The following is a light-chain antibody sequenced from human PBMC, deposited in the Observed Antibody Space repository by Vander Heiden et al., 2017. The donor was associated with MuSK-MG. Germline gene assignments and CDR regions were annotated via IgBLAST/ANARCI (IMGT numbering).Light chain of an antibody. CDR1: QSVSSN. CDR2: GAS. Sequence: ILMTQSPATLSVSPGERATLSCSASQSVSSNLAWYQQKPCQAPRLLIYGASTRATGIPARFSGSGSGTEFTLSISSLQSEDFAVYYCQQDNNWPPYTFGQGTKL. V-gene: IGKV3-15*01. CDR3: QQDNNWPPYT. J-gene: IGKJ2*01.